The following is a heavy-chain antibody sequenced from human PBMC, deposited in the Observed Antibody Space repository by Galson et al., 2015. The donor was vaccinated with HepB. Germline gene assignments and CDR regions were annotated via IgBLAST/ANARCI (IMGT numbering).Heavy chain of an antibody. Sequence: ETLSLTCTVSGASISSSSFYWGWIRQPPGKGLEWIGSIYYSGSTYYNPSLKSRVTISVDPSNNQFSLKLNSVTAADTAVYYCARGIRFSDYWGRGALVAVSS. CDR3: ARGIRFSDY. J-gene: IGHJ4*02. V-gene: IGHV4-39*01. CDR1: GASISSSSFY. D-gene: IGHD3-3*01. CDR2: IYYSGST.